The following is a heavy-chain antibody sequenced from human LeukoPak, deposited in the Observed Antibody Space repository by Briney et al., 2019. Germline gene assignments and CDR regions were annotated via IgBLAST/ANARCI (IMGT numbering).Heavy chain of an antibody. CDR2: INPNSGGT. D-gene: IGHD4-23*01. J-gene: IGHJ4*02. CDR1: GYTFTGYY. Sequence: GASVKVSCKASGYTFTGYYMHWVRQAPGQGLEWMGWINPNSGGTNYAQKFQGRVTMTRDTSISTAYMELSRLRSDDTAVYYCARVPDYGGTVFDYWGQGTLVTVSS. V-gene: IGHV1-2*02. CDR3: ARVPDYGGTVFDY.